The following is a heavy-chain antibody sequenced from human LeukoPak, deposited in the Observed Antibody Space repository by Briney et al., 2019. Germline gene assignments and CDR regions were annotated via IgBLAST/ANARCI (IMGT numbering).Heavy chain of an antibody. Sequence: GRSLRLSCAASGFTFSSYPMHWVRQAPGKGLEWVAVISYDGSNKYYADSVKGRFTISRDNSRNTLYLQMNSLRAEDTAVYYCARDVKQGAFYRYGPFDYWGQGTLVTVSS. V-gene: IGHV3-30*04. CDR1: GFTFSSYP. CDR2: ISYDGSNK. CDR3: ARDVKQGAFYRYGPFDY. J-gene: IGHJ4*02. D-gene: IGHD5-18*01.